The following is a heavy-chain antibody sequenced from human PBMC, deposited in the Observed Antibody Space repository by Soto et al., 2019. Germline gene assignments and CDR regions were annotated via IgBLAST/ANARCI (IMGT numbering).Heavy chain of an antibody. J-gene: IGHJ4*02. CDR1: GWSFSGYY. CDR3: ASNSYGYIFYDY. D-gene: IGHD5-18*01. Sequence: SGTLSLTWAVYGWSFSGYYWTWIRQPPGTGLEWIGEINHSGSTNYNPSLKSRVTISVDTSKNQFSLKLSSVTAADTAVYYCASNSYGYIFYDYWGQGTLVTVSS. CDR2: INHSGST. V-gene: IGHV4-34*01.